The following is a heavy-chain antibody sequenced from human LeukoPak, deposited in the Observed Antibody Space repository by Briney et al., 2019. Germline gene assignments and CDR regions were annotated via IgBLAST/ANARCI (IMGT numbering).Heavy chain of an antibody. D-gene: IGHD6-13*01. CDR1: GGSISSGVYY. J-gene: IGHJ6*02. CDR2: ISYSENT. CDR3: ARDSSSWPTKDYYYYGMDV. V-gene: IGHV4-39*07. Sequence: SETLSLTCTVSGGSISSGVYYWGWIRQAPGQGLEWIGTISYSENTNNNPSLKSRVTISVDMSKNQFSLKLSSVTAADTAVYYCARDSSSWPTKDYYYYGMDVWGQGTTVTVSS.